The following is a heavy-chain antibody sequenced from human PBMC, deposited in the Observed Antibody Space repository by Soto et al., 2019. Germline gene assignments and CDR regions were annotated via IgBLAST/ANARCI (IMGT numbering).Heavy chain of an antibody. J-gene: IGHJ4*02. CDR1: GGTFSSYT. V-gene: IGHV1-69*08. Sequence: QVQLVQSGAEVKKPGSSVKVSCKASGGTFSSYTISWVRQAPGQGLEWMGRISPILGIANYAQKFQGRVTITADKSTSTAYMELSSLRSEDTAVYYCARDPTSGYDEIDYWGQGTLVTVSS. CDR2: ISPILGIA. D-gene: IGHD5-12*01. CDR3: ARDPTSGYDEIDY.